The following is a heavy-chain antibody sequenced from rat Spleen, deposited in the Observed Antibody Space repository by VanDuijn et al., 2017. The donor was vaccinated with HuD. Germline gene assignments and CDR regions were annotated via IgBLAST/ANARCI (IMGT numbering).Heavy chain of an antibody. CDR1: GFTFSNFD. CDR3: VRQDTSGYSNWFAY. J-gene: IGHJ3*01. CDR2: ISPSGVT. D-gene: IGHD4-3*01. Sequence: EVQLVESGGGLVQPGRSLKLSCAASGFTFSNFDMAWVRQAPTTGLEWVASISPSGVTYYRDSVKGRFTVSRENAKSTLYLLMDSLRSEDTATYYCVRQDTSGYSNWFAYWGQGTLVTVSS. V-gene: IGHV5-25*01.